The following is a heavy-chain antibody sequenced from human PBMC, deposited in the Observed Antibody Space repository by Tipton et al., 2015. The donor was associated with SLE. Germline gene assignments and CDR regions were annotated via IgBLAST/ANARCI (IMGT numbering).Heavy chain of an antibody. CDR1: GYSISSYY. CDR2: IYTSGST. CDR3: AREGRGSSGFDY. J-gene: IGHJ4*02. Sequence: TLSLTCAVSGYSISSYYWSWIRQPAGKGLEWIGRIYTSGSTNYNPSLKSRVTISVDTSKNQFSLKLRSVTAADTAVYYCAREGRGSSGFDYWGQGTLVTVSS. V-gene: IGHV4-4*07. D-gene: IGHD6-6*01.